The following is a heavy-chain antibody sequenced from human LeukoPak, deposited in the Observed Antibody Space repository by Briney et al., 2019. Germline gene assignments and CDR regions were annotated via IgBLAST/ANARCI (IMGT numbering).Heavy chain of an antibody. Sequence: GGSLRLSCAASGFTFSSYWMHWVRQAPGKGLVWVSRINSDGSSTTYADSVKGRFTISRDNAKNTLFLQMNSLRAEDTAVHYCARAQSQYYYDTSGYSTVYYFDYWGQGTLVTVSS. CDR2: INSDGSST. CDR1: GFTFSSYW. CDR3: ARAQSQYYYDTSGYSTVYYFDY. D-gene: IGHD3-22*01. J-gene: IGHJ4*02. V-gene: IGHV3-74*01.